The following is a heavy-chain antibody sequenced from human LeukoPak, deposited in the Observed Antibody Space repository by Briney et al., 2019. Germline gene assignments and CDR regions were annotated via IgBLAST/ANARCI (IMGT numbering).Heavy chain of an antibody. CDR1: GFTFDDYA. Sequence: PGGSLRLSCAASGFTFDDYAMHWVRQAPGKGLEWVSGISWNSGSIGYADSVKGRFTISRDNAKNSLYLQMNSLRPEDTAFYYCAKGLVGATLSDVIDFWGQGTLVTVSS. CDR2: ISWNSGSI. CDR3: AKGLVGATLSDVIDF. J-gene: IGHJ4*02. D-gene: IGHD1-26*01. V-gene: IGHV3-9*01.